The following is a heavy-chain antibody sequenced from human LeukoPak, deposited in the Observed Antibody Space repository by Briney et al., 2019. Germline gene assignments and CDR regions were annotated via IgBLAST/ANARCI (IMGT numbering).Heavy chain of an antibody. CDR3: ARRLTSSSWFYGMDV. CDR2: IHNSGST. Sequence: PSETLSLTCTVSGGSLSRYYWSWIRQPPGKGLEWIGWIGYIHNSGSTSYSPSLRSRLSISIDTSKNQISLTLNSVTAADTAVYFCARRLTSSSWFYGMDVWGQGTTVTVSS. J-gene: IGHJ6*02. CDR1: GGSLSRYY. D-gene: IGHD6-13*01. V-gene: IGHV4-4*09.